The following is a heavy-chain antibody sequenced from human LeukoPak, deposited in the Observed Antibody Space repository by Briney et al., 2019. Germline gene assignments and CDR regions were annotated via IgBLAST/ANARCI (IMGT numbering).Heavy chain of an antibody. J-gene: IGHJ3*01. CDR2: IRYDGSNK. CDR3: AKDGSNDWRWGAFDV. V-gene: IGHV3-30*02. D-gene: IGHD2-15*01. Sequence: PGGSLRLSCAASGFTFSSYGMHWVRQAPGKGLEWVAFIRYDGSNKYYADSVKGRFSISRDNSKHTLYLQMNTLRADDTAVYYCAKDGSNDWRWGAFDVWGQGTMVTVSS. CDR1: GFTFSSYG.